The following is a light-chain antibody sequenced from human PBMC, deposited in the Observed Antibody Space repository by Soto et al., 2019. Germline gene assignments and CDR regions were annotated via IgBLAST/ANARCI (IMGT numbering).Light chain of an antibody. CDR3: RLFSSQQRYC. Sequence: QSVLTQPPSASGSPGQSVTISCTGTSSDVGGYNYVSWYQQHPGKAPKLMIYEVSKRPSGVPDRFSGSKSGNTASLTVSGLQGEGWAYYLFRLFSSQQRYCFGTGTKVTLL. J-gene: IGLJ1*01. V-gene: IGLV2-8*01. CDR1: SSDVGGYNY. CDR2: EVS.